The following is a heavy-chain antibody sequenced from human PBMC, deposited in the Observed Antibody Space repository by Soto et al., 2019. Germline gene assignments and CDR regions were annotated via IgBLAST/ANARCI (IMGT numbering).Heavy chain of an antibody. D-gene: IGHD3-10*01. CDR3: AKDAVAYNGEWDWFDL. J-gene: IGHJ5*02. CDR2: IGGSGSSA. V-gene: IGHV3-23*01. Sequence: EGQLLESGGGLVQPGGSLRLSCVASGFTFKNFAMTWVRPAPGKGMEWVSAIGGSGSSANYADSVKGRFTVSRDDSKSTLYLQMSGLRVDDTALYYCAKDAVAYNGEWDWFDLWGQGTLVTVSS. CDR1: GFTFKNFA.